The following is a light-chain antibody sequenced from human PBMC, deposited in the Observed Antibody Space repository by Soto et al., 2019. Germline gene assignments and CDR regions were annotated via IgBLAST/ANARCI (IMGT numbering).Light chain of an antibody. CDR1: QSVSSSF. V-gene: IGKV3-20*01. J-gene: IGKJ1*01. CDR3: QQYGSSPWT. CDR2: GAS. Sequence: EIVLTQSPGTLSLSPGERATLSCRASQSVSSSFLAWYQQKPDQAPRLLIYGASSRATGIPDRFSCSGSGTYFTFTISRLEPEDFAVYYCQQYGSSPWTFGQGTKVEIK.